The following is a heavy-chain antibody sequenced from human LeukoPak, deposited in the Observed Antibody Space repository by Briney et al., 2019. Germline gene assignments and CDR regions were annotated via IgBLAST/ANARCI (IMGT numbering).Heavy chain of an antibody. CDR2: ISAYNGNT. J-gene: IGHJ5*02. D-gene: IGHD3-22*01. Sequence: ASVKVSCKASGYTFTSYGISWVRQAPGQGLEWMGWISAYNGNTNYAQKLQGRVTMTTETSTSTAYMELRSLRSDDTAVYYCARAPYDSSGYYIWFDPWGQGTLVTVSS. CDR3: ARAPYDSSGYYIWFDP. CDR1: GYTFTSYG. V-gene: IGHV1-18*01.